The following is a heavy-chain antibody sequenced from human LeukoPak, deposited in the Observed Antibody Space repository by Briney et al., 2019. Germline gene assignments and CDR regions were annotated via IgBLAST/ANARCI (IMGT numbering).Heavy chain of an antibody. V-gene: IGHV1-2*02. Sequence: ASVNLLREASGYSFTYHYLHWLRRAPGHGLEWMAWIHPKTGVTNYAERFQGRLSLTRDTSIITLYMELNSLTSDDTAVYYCARDHNWGPDYWRGGTVVSVSS. CDR2: IHPKTGVT. CDR3: ARDHNWGPDY. D-gene: IGHD7-27*01. CDR1: GYSFTYHY. J-gene: IGHJ4*02.